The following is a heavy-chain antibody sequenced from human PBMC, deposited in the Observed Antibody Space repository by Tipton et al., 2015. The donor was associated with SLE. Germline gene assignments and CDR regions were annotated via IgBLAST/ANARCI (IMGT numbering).Heavy chain of an antibody. CDR3: ARLGRTVTTIDS. CDR2: IYHSGSA. D-gene: IGHD4-17*01. CDR1: GFTFTSYT. V-gene: IGHV4-59*08. Sequence: SGFTFTSYTLSWIRQPPGKGLESIGYIYHSGSAHYNPSLKSRLTISIGTSKNQFSLKLNSVTAADTAIYYCARLGRTVTTIDSWGQGTLVTVSS. J-gene: IGHJ4*02.